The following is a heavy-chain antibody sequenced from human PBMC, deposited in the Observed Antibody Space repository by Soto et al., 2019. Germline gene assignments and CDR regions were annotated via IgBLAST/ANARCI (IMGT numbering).Heavy chain of an antibody. CDR2: IYYSGST. CDR1: DGSISSGGYY. CDR3: ARGGIAAAAPPDY. D-gene: IGHD6-13*01. J-gene: IGHJ4*02. V-gene: IGHV4-31*03. Sequence: PSETLSLTCTVSDGSISSGGYYWSWIRQHPGKGLEWIGYIYYSGSTYYNPSLKSRVTISVDTSKNQFSLKLSSVTAADTAVYYCARGGIAAAAPPDYWGQGTLVTVSS.